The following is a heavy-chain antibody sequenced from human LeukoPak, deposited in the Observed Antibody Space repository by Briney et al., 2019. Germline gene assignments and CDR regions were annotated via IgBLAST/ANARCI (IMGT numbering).Heavy chain of an antibody. CDR3: ASGCIVATTPHYYFDY. CDR1: GGSFSGYY. V-gene: IGHV4-34*01. Sequence: SETLSLTCAVYGGSFSGYYWSRIRQPPGKGLEWIGEINHSGSTNYNPSLKSRVTISVDTSKNQFSLKLSSVTAAGTAVYYCASGCIVATTPHYYFDYWGQGTLVTVSS. D-gene: IGHD5-12*01. CDR2: INHSGST. J-gene: IGHJ4*02.